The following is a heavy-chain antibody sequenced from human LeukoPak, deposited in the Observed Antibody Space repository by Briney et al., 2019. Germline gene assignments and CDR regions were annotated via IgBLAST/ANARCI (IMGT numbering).Heavy chain of an antibody. CDR2: FDPEEGET. D-gene: IGHD6-13*01. CDR3: ASGPLSSSWPYYYYYYGMDV. Sequence: ASVKVSCKVSGYTLTEFSMHWVRQAPGKGLEWMGGFDPEEGETIYAQKFQGRVTMTTDTSTSTAYMELRSLRSDDTAVYYCASGPLSSSWPYYYYYYGMDVWGQGTTVTVSS. V-gene: IGHV1-24*01. CDR1: GYTLTEFS. J-gene: IGHJ6*02.